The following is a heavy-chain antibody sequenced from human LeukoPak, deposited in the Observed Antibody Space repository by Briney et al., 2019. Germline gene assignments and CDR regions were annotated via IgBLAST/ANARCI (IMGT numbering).Heavy chain of an antibody. CDR3: ARALSSSGWILGNYYYYYYMDV. CDR2: IYYSGST. Sequence: SETLSLTCTVSGGSISSYYWSWIRQPPGKGLEWIGYIYYSGSTNYNPSLKSRVTISVDTSKNQFSLKLSSVTAADTAVYYCARALSSSGWILGNYYYYYYMDVWGKGTTVTVSS. D-gene: IGHD6-19*01. V-gene: IGHV4-59*01. CDR1: GGSISSYY. J-gene: IGHJ6*03.